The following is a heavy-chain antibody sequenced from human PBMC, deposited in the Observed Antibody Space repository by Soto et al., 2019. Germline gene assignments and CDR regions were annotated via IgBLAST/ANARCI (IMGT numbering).Heavy chain of an antibody. Sequence: GGSLRLSCAASGFTFSSYGMHWVRQAPGKGLEWVAVISYDGSNKYYADSVKGRFTISRDNSKNTLYLQMNSLRAEDTAVYYCAKAALPAALDYWGQGTLVTVSS. V-gene: IGHV3-30*18. J-gene: IGHJ4*02. CDR3: AKAALPAALDY. CDR1: GFTFSSYG. D-gene: IGHD2-2*01. CDR2: ISYDGSNK.